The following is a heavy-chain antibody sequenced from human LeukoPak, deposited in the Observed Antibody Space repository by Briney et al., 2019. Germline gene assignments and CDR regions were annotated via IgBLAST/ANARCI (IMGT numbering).Heavy chain of an antibody. J-gene: IGHJ4*02. CDR3: ARNSGYDSDANFDY. D-gene: IGHD5-12*01. V-gene: IGHV3-48*03. Sequence: GGSLRLSCAASGFTFSSYEMNWGRQAPGKGLEWVSYISSSGSTIYYADSVKGRFTISRDNAKNSLYLQMNSLRAEDTAVYYCARNSGYDSDANFDYWGQGTLVTVSS. CDR1: GFTFSSYE. CDR2: ISSSGSTI.